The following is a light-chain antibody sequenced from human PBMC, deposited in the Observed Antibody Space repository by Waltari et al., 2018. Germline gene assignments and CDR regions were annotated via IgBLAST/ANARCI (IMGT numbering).Light chain of an antibody. Sequence: QSVLTQPPSVSAAPGQRVTISCSGGSSNIGNNYVSWYRQFPGTAPKLLIYENPERPSGIPGLCSGSKSGTSATLDITGLQAGDEADYYCGTWDSSLSGAVFGGGTHLTVL. J-gene: IGLJ7*01. CDR2: ENP. V-gene: IGLV1-51*02. CDR1: SSNIGNNY. CDR3: GTWDSSLSGAV.